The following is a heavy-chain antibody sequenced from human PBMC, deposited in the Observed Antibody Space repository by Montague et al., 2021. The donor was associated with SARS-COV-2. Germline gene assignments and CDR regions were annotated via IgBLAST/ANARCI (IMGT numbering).Heavy chain of an antibody. J-gene: IGHJ6*02. CDR1: GGSFSGYY. CDR3: ARGRRRPYYYYYGMDV. CDR2: INHSGST. Sequence: SETLSLTCAVYGGSFSGYYWSWICQPPGKGLEWIGEINHSGSTNYNPSLKSRVTISVDTSKNQFSLKLSSVTAADTAVYDCARGRRRPYYYYYGMDVWGQGTTVTVSS. V-gene: IGHV4-34*01.